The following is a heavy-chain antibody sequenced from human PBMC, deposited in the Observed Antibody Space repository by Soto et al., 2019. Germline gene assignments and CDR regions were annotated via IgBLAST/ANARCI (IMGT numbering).Heavy chain of an antibody. J-gene: IGHJ4*02. CDR1: GGSITSSGYY. CDR3: ARGGGSTKVDY. CDR2: TSNSGST. Sequence: QVQLQESGPGLVKPSQTLSPTCTVSGGSITSSGYYWSWIRQHPGEGLEWIGFTSNSGSTSYNPSLKSRVTISVDTSSNQFSLNLKSVTAADTAVYYCARGGGSTKVDYWGQGTLVTVSP. V-gene: IGHV4-31*03. D-gene: IGHD2-2*01.